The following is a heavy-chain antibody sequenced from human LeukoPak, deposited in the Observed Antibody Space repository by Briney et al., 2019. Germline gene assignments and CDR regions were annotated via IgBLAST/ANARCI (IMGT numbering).Heavy chain of an antibody. J-gene: IGHJ4*02. CDR3: ARYKYHFDC. V-gene: IGHV1-2*06. CDR2: INPKSGGA. D-gene: IGHD1-14*01. Sequence: ASVKPSCKASGYTFTGYYIHWVRQAPGQGLEWMGRINPKSGGANYGQTFQGRVTMTRDTSTSTAYMELSRVTSDDTAVYYCARYKYHFDCWGQGTLVTVSS. CDR1: GYTFTGYY.